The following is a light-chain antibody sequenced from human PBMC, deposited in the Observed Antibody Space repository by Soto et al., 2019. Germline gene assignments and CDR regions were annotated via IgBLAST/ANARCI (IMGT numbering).Light chain of an antibody. J-gene: IGKJ5*01. V-gene: IGKV3-15*01. CDR2: GAS. CDR1: LSVGRNN. Sequence: EIVMTQSPATLSVSPGERATLSCRASLSVGRNNLVWYQQRPGQPPRLLIYGASSRATGIPARFSGSGSGRECTLTISSLQSEDFAVYYCQQYNNWPPITFGQGTRLEIK. CDR3: QQYNNWPPIT.